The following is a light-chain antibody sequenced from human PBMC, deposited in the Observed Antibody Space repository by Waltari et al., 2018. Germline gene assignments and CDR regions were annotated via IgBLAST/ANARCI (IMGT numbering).Light chain of an antibody. J-gene: IGKJ1*01. CDR1: QSISRY. CDR3: QHHVRLPAT. CDR2: GAS. Sequence: IMLTQSPGTLSLSPRERAPLSCKASQSISRYLAWYQQKPGQAPRLLIYGASNRATGIPDRFSGSGSGTDFSLTISGLEPEDSAVYYCQHHVRLPATFGQGTKVEIK. V-gene: IGKV3-20*01.